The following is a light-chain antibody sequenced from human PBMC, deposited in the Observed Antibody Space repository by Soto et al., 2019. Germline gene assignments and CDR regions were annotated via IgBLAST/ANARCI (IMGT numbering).Light chain of an antibody. V-gene: IGKV3-11*01. Sequence: EGVFTQSPGTLSLSPGERATLSCRASQSFRGLLAWYQQKPGQAHRLLIYDAYNRATGIQPRFSGSGSGTDFTLTISSLEPEDSAVYYCQQRHMWPITFGQGTRLEIK. CDR1: QSFRGL. CDR3: QQRHMWPIT. J-gene: IGKJ5*01. CDR2: DAY.